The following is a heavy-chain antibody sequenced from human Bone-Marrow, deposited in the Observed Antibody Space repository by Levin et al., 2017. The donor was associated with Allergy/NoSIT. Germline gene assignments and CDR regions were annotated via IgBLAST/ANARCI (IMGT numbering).Heavy chain of an antibody. CDR2: ISSSSSYT. Sequence: GGSLRLSCAASGFTFSDYYMSWIRQAPGKGLEWVSYISSSSSYTNYADSVKGRFTISRDNAKNSLYLQMNSLRAEDTAVYYCARDLYCSSTSCYPNDAFDSWGQGTMVTVSS. CDR1: GFTFSDYY. V-gene: IGHV3-11*06. CDR3: ARDLYCSSTSCYPNDAFDS. J-gene: IGHJ3*02. D-gene: IGHD2-2*01.